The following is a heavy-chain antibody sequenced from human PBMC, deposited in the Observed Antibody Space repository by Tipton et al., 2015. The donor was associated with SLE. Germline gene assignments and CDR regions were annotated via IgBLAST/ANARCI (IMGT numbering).Heavy chain of an antibody. D-gene: IGHD4-11*01. V-gene: IGHV3-30*18. CDR3: AKDTRGGNYASDY. Sequence: SLRLSCAASGFTFSSYGMHWVRQAPGKGLEWVAVIWYDGSNQYYADSVKGRFTISRDNSKNRLYLQMSSLRAEDTAVYYCAKDTRGGNYASDYWGQGTLVTVSS. CDR2: IWYDGSNQ. J-gene: IGHJ4*02. CDR1: GFTFSSYG.